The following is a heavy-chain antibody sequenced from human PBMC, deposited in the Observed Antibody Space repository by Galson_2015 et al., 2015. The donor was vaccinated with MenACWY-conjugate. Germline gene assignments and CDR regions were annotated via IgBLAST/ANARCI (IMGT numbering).Heavy chain of an antibody. CDR3: AKLHGDIWAGYHADWYFDL. J-gene: IGHJ2*01. CDR2: VSKRGGTT. CDR1: GFTFSNYA. Sequence: SLRLSCAASGFTFSNYAMTWVRQAPGKGLEWVSCVSKRGGTTYYADAAKGRFTISRDNSKDTLYLQMNGLRAEDTALYYCAKLHGDIWAGYHADWYFDLWGRGTLVTVSS. D-gene: IGHD3-9*01. V-gene: IGHV3-23*01.